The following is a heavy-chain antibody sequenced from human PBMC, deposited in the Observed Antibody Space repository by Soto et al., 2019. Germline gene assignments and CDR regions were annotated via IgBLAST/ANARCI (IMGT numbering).Heavy chain of an antibody. CDR2: INPNRGGT. V-gene: IGHV1-2*02. CDR1: GYTFTGYY. CDR3: AGAHVAPAMALYAYDMDV. D-gene: IGHD5-18*01. Sequence: QVQLVQSGAEVKKTGASVKVSCKASGYTFTGYYMHWVRQAPGQGLVCMGWINPNRGGTNYAQKCQGRVTMTRDTSLRTAYMELSRLRSDDTAVYYCAGAHVAPAMALYAYDMDVCGQGPTVTVSS. J-gene: IGHJ6*02.